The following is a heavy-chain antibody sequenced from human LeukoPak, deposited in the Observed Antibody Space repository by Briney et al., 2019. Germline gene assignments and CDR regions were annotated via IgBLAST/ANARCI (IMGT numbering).Heavy chain of an antibody. V-gene: IGHV3-74*01. J-gene: IGHJ3*02. D-gene: IGHD1-26*01. Sequence: GGSLRLSSAASGLTSSAYWMHWVRQVPGNGLVWVSRINSDVSTTNYADSVKGRFTISRDNAKNTIYLQMNSLRAEDTAVYYCARYGRYRAFDIWGPGTVVTVSS. CDR1: GLTSSAYW. CDR3: ARYGRYRAFDI. CDR2: INSDVSTT.